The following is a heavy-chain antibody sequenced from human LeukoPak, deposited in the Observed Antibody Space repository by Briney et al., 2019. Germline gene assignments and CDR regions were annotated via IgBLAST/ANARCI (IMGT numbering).Heavy chain of an antibody. V-gene: IGHV1-69*04. D-gene: IGHD3-22*01. Sequence: SSVNVSCKASVGTFSSYAISWVRQAPGQGLEWMGRIIPILGMANYAQKFQGRVTITADKSTSTAYMELSSLRSEDTAVYYCAVLSSSGYYYDYWGQGTLVTVSS. CDR1: VGTFSSYA. J-gene: IGHJ4*02. CDR2: IIPILGMA. CDR3: AVLSSSGYYYDY.